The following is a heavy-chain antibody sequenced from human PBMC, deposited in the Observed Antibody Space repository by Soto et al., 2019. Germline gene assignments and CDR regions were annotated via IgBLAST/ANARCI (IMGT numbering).Heavy chain of an antibody. CDR1: GGTFSSYA. CDR3: ARPTRYYYDSSGQSAWFDP. Sequence: QVQLVQSGAEVKKPGSSVKVSCKASGGTFSSYAISWVRQAPGQGLEWMGGIIPIFGTANYAQKFQGSVTITADESTSTAYMELSSLRSEDTAVYYCARPTRYYYDSSGQSAWFDPWGQGTLVTVSS. J-gene: IGHJ5*02. CDR2: IIPIFGTA. V-gene: IGHV1-69*12. D-gene: IGHD3-22*01.